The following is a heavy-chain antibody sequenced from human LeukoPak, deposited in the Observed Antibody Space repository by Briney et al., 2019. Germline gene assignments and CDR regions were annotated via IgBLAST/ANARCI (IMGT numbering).Heavy chain of an antibody. CDR3: AKGLAAALYYYYVMDV. D-gene: IGHD6-13*01. CDR2: ISGSGGST. Sequence: GGSLRLSCAASGFTFSSYAMSWVRQAPGKGLEWVSAISGSGGSTYYADSVKGRFTISRDNSKNTLYLQMNSLRAEDTAVYYCAKGLAAALYYYYVMDVWGQGTTVTVSS. CDR1: GFTFSSYA. J-gene: IGHJ6*02. V-gene: IGHV3-23*01.